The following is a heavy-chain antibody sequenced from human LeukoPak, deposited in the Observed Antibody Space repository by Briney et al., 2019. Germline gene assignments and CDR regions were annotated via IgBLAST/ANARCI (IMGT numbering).Heavy chain of an antibody. CDR1: GFSFSDHN. V-gene: IGHV3-48*04. CDR2: ISSSGNTI. CDR3: ARDDAYYDSSGHLAGLDY. D-gene: IGHD3-22*01. J-gene: IGHJ4*02. Sequence: GGSLRLSCAVSGFSFSDHNMNWVRQAPGKGLEWVSYISSSGNTIYYADSVRGRFTISRDNAKNSVYLQMNSLRAEDTAVYFCARDDAYYDSSGHLAGLDYWGQGTLVTVSS.